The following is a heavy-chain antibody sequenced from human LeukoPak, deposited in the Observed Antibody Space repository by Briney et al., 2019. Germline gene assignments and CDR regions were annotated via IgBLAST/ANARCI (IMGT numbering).Heavy chain of an antibody. CDR1: DGSISSYY. D-gene: IGHD3-22*01. Sequence: SETLSLTCTVSDGSISSYYWSWIRQPPGKGLEWIGYIYYSGSTNYNPSLKSRVTISVDTSKNQFSLKLRSVTAADTAVYYCTRDVPRSSGYPDNWGQGTLVTVSS. CDR2: IYYSGST. J-gene: IGHJ4*02. V-gene: IGHV4-59*12. CDR3: TRDVPRSSGYPDN.